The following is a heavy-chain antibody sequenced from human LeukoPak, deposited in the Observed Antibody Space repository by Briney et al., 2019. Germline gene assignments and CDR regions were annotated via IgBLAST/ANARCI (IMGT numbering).Heavy chain of an antibody. CDR2: IKQDGSEK. D-gene: IGHD6-19*01. CDR3: ARAGAGYSSGWPFDY. J-gene: IGHJ4*02. CDR1: GFTFSSYW. Sequence: GGSLRLSCAASGFTFSSYWMSWVRQAPGKGLEWVANIKQDGSEKYYVDSVKGRFTISRDNAKNSLYLQMNSLRAEDTAVYYCARAGAGYSSGWPFDYRGQGTLVTVSS. V-gene: IGHV3-7*03.